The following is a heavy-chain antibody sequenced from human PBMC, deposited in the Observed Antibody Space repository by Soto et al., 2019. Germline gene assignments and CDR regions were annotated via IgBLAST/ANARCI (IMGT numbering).Heavy chain of an antibody. D-gene: IGHD3-10*01. V-gene: IGHV3-33*01. J-gene: IGHJ4*02. CDR1: GFTFSSYG. CDR2: IWYDGSNK. Sequence: PGGSLRLSCAASGFTFSSYGMHWVRQAPGKGLEWVAVIWYDGSNKYYADSVKGRFTISRDNSKNTLYLQMNSLRAEDTAVYYCARDSPHPPNYYGSGSPENDCFDYWGQGTLVTVSS. CDR3: ARDSPHPPNYYGSGSPENDCFDY.